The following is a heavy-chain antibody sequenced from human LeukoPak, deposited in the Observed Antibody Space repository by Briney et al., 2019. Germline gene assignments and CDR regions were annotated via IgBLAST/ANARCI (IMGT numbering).Heavy chain of an antibody. V-gene: IGHV3-21*01. J-gene: IGHJ5*02. CDR3: ARSPVVPYQYNWFDP. CDR2: ISSSSSYI. D-gene: IGHD4-23*01. Sequence: SGGSLRLSCAASGFTFSSYSMNWVRQAPGKGLEWVSSISSSSSYIYYADSVKGRFTISRDNAKNSLYLQMNSLRAEDTAVYYCARSPVVPYQYNWFDPWGQGTLVTVSS. CDR1: GFTFSSYS.